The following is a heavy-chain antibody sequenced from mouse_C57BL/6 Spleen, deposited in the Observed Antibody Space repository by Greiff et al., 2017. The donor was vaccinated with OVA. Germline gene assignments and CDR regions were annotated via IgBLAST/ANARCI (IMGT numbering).Heavy chain of an antibody. CDR2: FYPGSGSI. V-gene: IGHV1-62-2*01. CDR3: ARHEGGDYDPYAMDY. CDR1: GYTFTEYT. D-gene: IGHD2-4*01. J-gene: IGHJ4*01. Sequence: VQGVESGAELVKPGASVKLSCKASGYTFTEYTIHWVKQRSGQGLEWIGWFYPGSGSIKYNEKFKDKATLTADKSSSTVYMELSRLTSEDSAVYFCARHEGGDYDPYAMDYWGQGTSVTVSS.